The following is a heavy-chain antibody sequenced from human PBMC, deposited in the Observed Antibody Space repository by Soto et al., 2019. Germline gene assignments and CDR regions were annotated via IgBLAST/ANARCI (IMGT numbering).Heavy chain of an antibody. V-gene: IGHV4-4*02. CDR2: IYHSGST. D-gene: IGHD6-13*01. CDR3: ATSPGSVAGDY. J-gene: IGHJ4*02. CDR1: DDFISSNIW. Sequence: RSLTCTVSDDFISSNIWWSWVRQPPEKGLEWIGEIYHSGSTNYNPSLKSRVTISVDKSKNQFSLRLSSVTAADTAVYYCATSPGSVAGDYWGQGTLVTVSS.